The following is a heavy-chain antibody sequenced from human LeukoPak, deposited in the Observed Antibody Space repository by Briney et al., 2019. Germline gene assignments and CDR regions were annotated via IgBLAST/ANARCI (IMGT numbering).Heavy chain of an antibody. Sequence: SQTLSLTCTVSGDSISSGGYYWSWIRQHPGKGLEWIGYIYFSGSTYYTPSLKSRVTISVDTSKNQFSLKLSSVTAPDTAVYCCARVSPDDYGDPVRLDYWGRGTLVTVSS. CDR2: IYFSGST. J-gene: IGHJ4*02. CDR3: ARVSPDDYGDPVRLDY. D-gene: IGHD4-17*01. V-gene: IGHV4-31*03. CDR1: GDSISSGGYY.